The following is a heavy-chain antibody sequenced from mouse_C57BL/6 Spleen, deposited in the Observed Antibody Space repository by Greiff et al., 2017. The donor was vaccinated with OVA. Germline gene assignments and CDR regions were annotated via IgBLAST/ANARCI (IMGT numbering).Heavy chain of an antibody. V-gene: IGHV5-4*01. D-gene: IGHD2-3*01. Sequence: EVKLQESGGGLVKPGGSLKLSCAASGFTFSSYAMSWVRQTPEKRLEWVATISDGGSYTYYPDNVKGRFTISRDNAKNNLYLQMSHLKSEDTAMYYCARENGYYAFAYWGQGTLVTVSA. J-gene: IGHJ3*01. CDR2: ISDGGSYT. CDR1: GFTFSSYA. CDR3: ARENGYYAFAY.